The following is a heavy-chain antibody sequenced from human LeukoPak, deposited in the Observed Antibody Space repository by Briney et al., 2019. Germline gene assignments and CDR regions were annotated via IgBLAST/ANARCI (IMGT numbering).Heavy chain of an antibody. Sequence: GGSLRLSCAASGFSFSSYSRNWVRQAPGKGLEWVSSISSSSSYIYYADSVKGRFTISRDNAKNSLYLQMNSLRAEDTAVYYCAREPDIVVVPAAMFDYWGQGTLVTVSS. V-gene: IGHV3-21*01. CDR3: AREPDIVVVPAAMFDY. CDR1: GFSFSSYS. CDR2: ISSSSSYI. D-gene: IGHD2-2*01. J-gene: IGHJ4*02.